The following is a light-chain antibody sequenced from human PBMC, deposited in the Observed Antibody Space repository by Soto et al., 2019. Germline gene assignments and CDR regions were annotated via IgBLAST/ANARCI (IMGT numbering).Light chain of an antibody. CDR2: AAS. Sequence: EIVLTQSPGTLSLSPGERATLSCRASQSVSSSYLAWYQQKPGQAPRLLIYAASSRATGIPDRFSGSGSGTHFTLTISRLEPEDFAVYYCQQYGSSPRTFGQGTKVDIK. V-gene: IGKV3-20*01. CDR1: QSVSSSY. J-gene: IGKJ1*01. CDR3: QQYGSSPRT.